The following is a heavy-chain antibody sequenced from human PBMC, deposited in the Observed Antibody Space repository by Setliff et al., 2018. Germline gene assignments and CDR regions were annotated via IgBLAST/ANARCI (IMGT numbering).Heavy chain of an antibody. CDR3: AREGVDTRSSTDYRYHMDV. D-gene: IGHD5-18*01. J-gene: IGHJ6*03. CDR2: TIPNFGTT. CDR1: GGTFSSYG. Sequence: SVKVSCKASGGTFSSYGISWVRQAPGQGLEWLGGTIPNFGTTNYAQEFHGRVTIITDESTSTAYVELSSLTSDDTAVYYCAREGVDTRSSTDYRYHMDVWGKGTTVTVSS. V-gene: IGHV1-69*05.